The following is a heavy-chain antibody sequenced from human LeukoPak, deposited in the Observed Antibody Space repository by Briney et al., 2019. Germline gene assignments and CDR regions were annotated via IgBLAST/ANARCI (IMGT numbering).Heavy chain of an antibody. J-gene: IGHJ3*02. Sequence: ASVKVSCKASGGTFSSYAISWVRQAPGQGLEWMGGIIPIFGTANYAQKFQGRVTITADESTSTAYMELSSLRSEDTAVYYCASFRYCSGGSCYDSGRLGAFDIWGQGTMVTVSS. CDR2: IIPIFGTA. CDR3: ASFRYCSGGSCYDSGRLGAFDI. CDR1: GGTFSSYA. V-gene: IGHV1-69*13. D-gene: IGHD2-15*01.